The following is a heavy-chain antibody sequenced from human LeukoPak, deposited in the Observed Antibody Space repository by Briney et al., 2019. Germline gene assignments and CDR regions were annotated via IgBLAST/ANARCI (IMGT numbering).Heavy chain of an antibody. Sequence: SETLSLTCTVSGGSISSSSHYWGWIRQPPGKGLEWIGSIYYSGSTYYNPSLKSRVTISVDTSKNQFSLKLSSVTAADTAVYYCARDPQGGGTTDYWGQGTLVTVSS. D-gene: IGHD2-2*01. V-gene: IGHV4-39*07. CDR1: GGSISSSSHY. CDR3: ARDPQGGGTTDY. CDR2: IYYSGST. J-gene: IGHJ4*02.